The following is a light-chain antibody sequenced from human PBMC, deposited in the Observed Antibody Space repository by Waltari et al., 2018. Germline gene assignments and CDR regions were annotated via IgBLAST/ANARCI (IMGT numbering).Light chain of an antibody. J-gene: IGLJ3*02. CDR1: SSNIGGNT. V-gene: IGLV1-44*01. CDR3: ATWDDSLSGPV. Sequence: QSVLTQPPSVSAAPGQTVTISCPGSSSNIGGNTVNWYQQLPGRAPKLLIHNGNRRPSGVPDRFSESKSGTSDSLAITGLQSEDEADYYCATWDDSLSGPVFGGGTKLTVL. CDR2: NGN.